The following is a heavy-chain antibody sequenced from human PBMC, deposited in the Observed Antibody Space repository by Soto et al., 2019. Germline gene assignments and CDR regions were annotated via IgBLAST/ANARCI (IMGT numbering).Heavy chain of an antibody. CDR2: ISAYNGNT. V-gene: IGHV1-18*01. D-gene: IGHD6-19*01. CDR1: GYTFTSYG. J-gene: IGHJ6*02. Sequence: GASVKVSCKASGYTFTSYGISWVRQAPGQGLEWMGWISAYNGNTNYEQKLQGRVTMTTDTSTSTAYMELRSLRSDDTAVYYCARDQGSGWYGSYYYGMDVWGQGTTVTVSS. CDR3: ARDQGSGWYGSYYYGMDV.